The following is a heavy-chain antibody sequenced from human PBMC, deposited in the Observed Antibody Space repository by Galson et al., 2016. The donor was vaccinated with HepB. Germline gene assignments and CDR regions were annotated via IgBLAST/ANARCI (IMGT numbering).Heavy chain of an antibody. V-gene: IGHV3-64D*06. CDR2: ITTNGDDT. J-gene: IGHJ6*02. D-gene: IGHD6-13*01. Sequence: SLRLSCAASGFSFSSYPMHWVRQAPGKGLEYVSGITTNGDDTKYADSVKGRFTIFRDNSKNTLYLQMRSLRAEDTAAYYCVKSNLAAPGGFNGMDVWGQGTTVTVSS. CDR3: VKSNLAAPGGFNGMDV. CDR1: GFSFSSYP.